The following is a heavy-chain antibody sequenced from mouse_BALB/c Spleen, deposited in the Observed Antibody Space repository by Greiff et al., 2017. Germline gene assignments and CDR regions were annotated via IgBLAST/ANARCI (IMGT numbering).Heavy chain of an antibody. Sequence: VQLQQSGPGLVKPSQSLSLTCSVTGYSITSGYYWNWIRQFPGNKLEWMGYISYDGSNNYNPSLKNRISITRDTSKNQFFLKLNSVTTEDTATYYCARAGGYSYFDYWGQGTTLTVSS. CDR1: GYSITSGYY. CDR2: ISYDGSN. V-gene: IGHV3-6*02. J-gene: IGHJ2*01. D-gene: IGHD2-3*01. CDR3: ARAGGYSYFDY.